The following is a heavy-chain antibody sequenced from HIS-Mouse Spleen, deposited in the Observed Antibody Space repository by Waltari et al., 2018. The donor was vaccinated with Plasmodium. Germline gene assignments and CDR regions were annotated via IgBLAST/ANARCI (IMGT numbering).Heavy chain of an antibody. V-gene: IGHV4-39*07. CDR3: ARDRITGTSYFDY. CDR1: GGSISRSSYY. CDR2: IYYSGST. Sequence: QLQLQESGPGLVKPSETLSLTCTVSGGSISRSSYYWVWLRQPTGKGLEWIGSIYYSGSTYYNPSLKSRVTISVDTSKNQFSLKLSSVTAADTAVYYCARDRITGTSYFDYWGQGTLVTVSS. J-gene: IGHJ4*02. D-gene: IGHD1-7*01.